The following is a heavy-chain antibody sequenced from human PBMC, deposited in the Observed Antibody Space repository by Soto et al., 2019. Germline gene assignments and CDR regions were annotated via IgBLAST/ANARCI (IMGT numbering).Heavy chain of an antibody. CDR1: GFTFSSYA. J-gene: IGHJ4*02. Sequence: GGSLRLSCAASGFTFSSYAMSWVRQAPGKGLEWIAYITGSSDTIYYADSVKGRFTISRDNAKSSLYLQMNSLRDEDTAVYYCARVDNGNTGADYWGQGTLVTVSS. CDR3: ARVDNGNTGADY. D-gene: IGHD2-8*01. CDR2: ITGSSDTI. V-gene: IGHV3-48*02.